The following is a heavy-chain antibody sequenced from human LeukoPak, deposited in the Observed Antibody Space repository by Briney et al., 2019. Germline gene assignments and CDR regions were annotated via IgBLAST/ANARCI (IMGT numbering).Heavy chain of an antibody. J-gene: IGHJ4*02. Sequence: SQTLSLTCAVSGGSISSGGYSWSWIRQPPGKGLEWIGYINHSGSTNYNPSLKSRVTISVDTSKNQFSLKLSSVTAADTAVYYCARRGTDERYCSSTSCSQAFDYWGQGTLVTVSS. CDR2: INHSGST. CDR3: ARRGTDERYCSSTSCSQAFDY. CDR1: GGSISSGGYS. V-gene: IGHV4-30-2*01. D-gene: IGHD2-2*01.